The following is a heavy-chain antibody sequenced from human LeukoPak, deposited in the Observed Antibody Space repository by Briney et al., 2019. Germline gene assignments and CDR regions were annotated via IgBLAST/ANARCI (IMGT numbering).Heavy chain of an antibody. D-gene: IGHD2-21*01. Sequence: GGSLRLSCAASGFTFSSYAMSWVRQAPGKGLGWVSAISGSGGSTYYADSVKGRFTISRDNSKNTLYLQMNSLRAEDTAVYYCAKAPVTTCSGAYCYPFDYWGQGTLVTVSS. CDR1: GFTFSSYA. V-gene: IGHV3-23*01. CDR2: ISGSGGST. CDR3: AKAPVTTCSGAYCYPFDY. J-gene: IGHJ4*02.